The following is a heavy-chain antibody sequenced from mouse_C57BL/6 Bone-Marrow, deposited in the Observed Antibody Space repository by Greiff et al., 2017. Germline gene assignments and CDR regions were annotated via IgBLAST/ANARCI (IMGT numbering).Heavy chain of an antibody. CDR3: ARSHYDYDNAWCAY. CDR1: GFNIKDYY. J-gene: IGHJ3*01. CDR2: IDPEDGET. D-gene: IGHD2-4*01. Sequence: EVQLQQSGAELVKPGASVKLSCTASGFNIKDYYMHWVKQRTEQGLAWIGRIDPEDGETKSAPTFPGKATITADTSSNTAYLQLSSLTSEDTAVYYCARSHYDYDNAWCAYWGQGTLVTVSA. V-gene: IGHV14-2*01.